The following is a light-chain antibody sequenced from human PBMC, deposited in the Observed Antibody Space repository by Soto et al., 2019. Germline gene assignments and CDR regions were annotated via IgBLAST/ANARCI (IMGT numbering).Light chain of an antibody. Sequence: EIVMTQSPATLSVSPGERATLSCRASQSVSSNLDWYQQKPGQAPRLLIYGASTRATGIPARFSGSGSGTEFTLTISSLQSEDFAVYYCQQYNNCPYTFGQGTKLEIK. CDR1: QSVSSN. CDR2: GAS. J-gene: IGKJ2*01. CDR3: QQYNNCPYT. V-gene: IGKV3-15*01.